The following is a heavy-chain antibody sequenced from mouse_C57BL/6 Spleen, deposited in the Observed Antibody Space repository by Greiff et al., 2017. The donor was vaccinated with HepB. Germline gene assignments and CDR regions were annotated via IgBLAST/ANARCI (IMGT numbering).Heavy chain of an antibody. V-gene: IGHV3-6*01. Sequence: VQLQQSGPGLVKPSQSLSLTCSVTGYSITSGYYWNWIRQFPGNKLEWMGYISYDGSNNYNPSLKNRISIIRDTSKNQFFLKLNSVSTEDTATYYCATHYYGNSYGFAYWGEGTLVTVSA. CDR2: ISYDGSN. J-gene: IGHJ3*01. CDR3: ATHYYGNSYGFAY. CDR1: GYSITSGYY. D-gene: IGHD1-1*01.